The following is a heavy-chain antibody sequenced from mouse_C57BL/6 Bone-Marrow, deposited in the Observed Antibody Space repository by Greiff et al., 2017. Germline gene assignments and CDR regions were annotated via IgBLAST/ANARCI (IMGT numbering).Heavy chain of an antibody. CDR1: GFNIKDYY. Sequence: VQLQQSGAELVKPGASVKLSCTASGFNIKDYYMHWVKQRTEQGLEWIGRIDTEDGETKYAPKFQGKATITADTYSNTAYLQLSSLTSEDTAVYSSARQLRLRDFDDWGQGTTLAASS. V-gene: IGHV14-2*01. CDR2: IDTEDGET. CDR3: ARQLRLRDFDD. D-gene: IGHD3-2*02. J-gene: IGHJ2*01.